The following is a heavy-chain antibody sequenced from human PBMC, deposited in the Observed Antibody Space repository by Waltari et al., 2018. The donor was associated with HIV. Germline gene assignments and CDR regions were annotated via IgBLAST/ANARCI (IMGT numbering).Heavy chain of an antibody. J-gene: IGHJ6*02. CDR2: INHRGST. Sequence: QVQLQQWGAGLLKPSETLSLTCAVYGGSFSGYYWSWIRQPPGKGLEWIGEINHRGSTNHNPSLKSRVTRSVDTSKNQFSLKLSSVTAADTAVYYCARVHCSGGSCYNYYGMDVWGQGTTVTVSS. CDR3: ARVHCSGGSCYNYYGMDV. V-gene: IGHV4-34*01. CDR1: GGSFSGYY. D-gene: IGHD2-15*01.